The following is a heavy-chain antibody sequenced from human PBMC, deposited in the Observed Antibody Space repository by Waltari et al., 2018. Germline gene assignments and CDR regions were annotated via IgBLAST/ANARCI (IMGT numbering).Heavy chain of an antibody. CDR2: MDSYGSER. J-gene: IGHJ4*01. D-gene: IGHD1-1*01. Sequence: EVHLEESGGGLAQPGGSLRLSCAASGFNFNTFGLNWFRQAPGKGLEGISYMDSYGSERQYAYSVRGRFTIYRDNAKASLYLQMNSLRAEDTAVYYCARDTGFAFEYWGQGVLVSVSS. CDR1: GFNFNTFG. V-gene: IGHV3-48*01. CDR3: ARDTGFAFEY.